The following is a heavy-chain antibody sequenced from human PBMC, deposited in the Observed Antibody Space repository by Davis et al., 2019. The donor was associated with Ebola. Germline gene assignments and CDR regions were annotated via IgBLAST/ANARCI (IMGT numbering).Heavy chain of an antibody. CDR3: ARVPSSGLGYYYYGMDV. CDR1: GYTFTNYG. Sequence: AASVKVPCKASGYTFTNYGITRVRQAPGQGLEWMGWINLHNGNTNYAQNVQGRITMTTDTSTSTAYMEVGSLKSDDTAVYYCARVPSSGLGYYYYGMDVWGKGTTVTVSS. D-gene: IGHD3-3*01. CDR2: INLHNGNT. V-gene: IGHV1-18*04. J-gene: IGHJ6*04.